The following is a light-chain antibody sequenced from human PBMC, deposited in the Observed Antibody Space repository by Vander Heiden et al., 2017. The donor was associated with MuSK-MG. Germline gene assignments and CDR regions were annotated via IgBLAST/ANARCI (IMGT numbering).Light chain of an antibody. CDR3: QKYNSAPPT. CDR1: QGIRNY. CDR2: AAS. V-gene: IGKV1-27*01. J-gene: IGKJ4*01. Sequence: IQMTQAPSSLSASVGDRVTITCRANQGIRNYLAWYQQKPGKVPKLLIYAASTLQSGVPSRFSGSGSGTDFTLTISSLQPEDVATYYCQKYNSAPPTFGGGTKVEIK.